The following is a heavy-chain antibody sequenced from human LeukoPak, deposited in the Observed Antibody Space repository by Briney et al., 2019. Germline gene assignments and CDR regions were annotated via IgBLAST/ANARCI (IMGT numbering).Heavy chain of an antibody. CDR3: ARNKQTTVTMTGGFDP. V-gene: IGHV4-59*01. D-gene: IGHD4-17*01. J-gene: IGHJ5*02. CDR1: GGSMSNYY. CDR2: IFYSGST. Sequence: PSETLSLTCTVSGGSMSNYYWSWIRQPPGKGLEWIGYIFYSGSTYSNPSFKNRVTISVDTSKNQFSLRLTSVSTADTAVYYCARNKQTTVTMTGGFDPWGQGTLVIVS.